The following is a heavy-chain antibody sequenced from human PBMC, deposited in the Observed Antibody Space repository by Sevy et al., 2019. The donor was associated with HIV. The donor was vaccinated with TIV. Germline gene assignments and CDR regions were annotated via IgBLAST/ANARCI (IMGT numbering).Heavy chain of an antibody. D-gene: IGHD6-6*01. CDR2: IKQDGSEK. CDR3: ARVPYSSSYYYYYGMDV. V-gene: IGHV3-7*01. Sequence: GGSLRLSCAASGFTFSSYWMSWVRQAPGKGLEWVANIKQDGSEKYYVDSVKGRFTISRDNAKNSLYLQMNSLRAEDTAMYYCARVPYSSSYYYYYGMDVWGQGTTVTVSS. CDR1: GFTFSSYW. J-gene: IGHJ6*02.